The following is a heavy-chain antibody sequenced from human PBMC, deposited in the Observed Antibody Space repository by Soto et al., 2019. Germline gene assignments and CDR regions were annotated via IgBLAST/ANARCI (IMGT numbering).Heavy chain of an antibody. V-gene: IGHV4-4*02. J-gene: IGHJ4*02. D-gene: IGHD6-6*01. CDR3: ATVNSSSSYGLFDY. CDR1: GGSISRSNW. Sequence: PSEALSLTCAVSGGSISRSNWWSWVRQPPGKGLEWIGEIYHSGSTNYNPSLKSRVTISVDKSKNQFSLKLSSVTAADTALYYCATVNSSSSYGLFDYWGQGTLVTVSS. CDR2: IYHSGST.